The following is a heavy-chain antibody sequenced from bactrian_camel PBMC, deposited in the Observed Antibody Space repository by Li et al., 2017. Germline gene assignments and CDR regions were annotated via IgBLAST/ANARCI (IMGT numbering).Heavy chain of an antibody. J-gene: IGHJ4*01. Sequence: DVQLVESGGGSVEAGGSLTLPCVASGYTGRTTYMAWFRLAPGKEREFVSEVDPSGGASYADSVKGRFTISHDGAKSTVSLQMNSLKPEDTAMYYCAARNKYGGYWYQYDRFDVWGRGTQVTVSS. D-gene: IGHD6*01. V-gene: IGHV3S40*01. CDR1: GYTGRTTY. CDR3: AARNKYGGYWYQYDRFDV. CDR2: VDPSGGA.